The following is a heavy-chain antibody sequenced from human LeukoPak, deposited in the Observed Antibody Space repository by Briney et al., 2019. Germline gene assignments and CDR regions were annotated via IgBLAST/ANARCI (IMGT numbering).Heavy chain of an antibody. CDR3: AKDRGSSTYYYGMDV. D-gene: IGHD6-13*01. CDR1: GFTFDDYA. V-gene: IGHV3-9*01. J-gene: IGHJ6*02. Sequence: PGGSLRLSCAASGFTFDDYAMHWVRHAPGKGLEWVSGISWNSGSIGYADSVKGRFTISRDNAKNSLYLRMNSLRAEDTALYYCAKDRGSSTYYYGMDVWGQGTTVTVSS. CDR2: ISWNSGSI.